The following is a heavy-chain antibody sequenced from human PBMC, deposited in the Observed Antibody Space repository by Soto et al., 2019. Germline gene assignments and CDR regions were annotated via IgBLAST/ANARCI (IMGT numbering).Heavy chain of an antibody. V-gene: IGHV5-51*01. D-gene: IGHD3-10*01. CDR1: GYSFTSYW. CDR3: ARPGYGSACWNDAFDV. Sequence: ESLKISRKGPGYSFTSYWMGWVRQMPGKGLELIGVFYPREADTRYSLSFQAQVTISADNSIRTAYLQWISVKCSDTAMYYCARPGYGSACWNDAFDVWGQGTTVTVSS. J-gene: IGHJ3*01. CDR2: FYPREADT.